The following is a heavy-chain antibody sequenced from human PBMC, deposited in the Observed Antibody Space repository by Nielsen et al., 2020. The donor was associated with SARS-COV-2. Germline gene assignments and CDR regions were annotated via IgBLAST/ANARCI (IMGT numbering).Heavy chain of an antibody. Sequence: GESPKISCASPGFTFSDHYMSWVRQAPGQGLEWGSYISSGGRTIYYADPVKGRSTISRDNAKNSLYLQMNSLRAEDTAVYYCARARATIFGLVMSYGMDVWGQGTTVAVSS. D-gene: IGHD3/OR15-3a*01. V-gene: IGHV3-11*01. CDR2: ISSGGRTI. CDR3: ARARATIFGLVMSYGMDV. CDR1: GFTFSDHY. J-gene: IGHJ6*02.